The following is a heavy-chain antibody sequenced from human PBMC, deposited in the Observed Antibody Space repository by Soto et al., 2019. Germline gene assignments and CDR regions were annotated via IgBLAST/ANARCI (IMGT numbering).Heavy chain of an antibody. J-gene: IGHJ4*02. Sequence: LETLSLPCTVSGGSISSSTYYWGWIRQPPRKGLEWIGSIYYSGSTYYNPSLKSRVTISVDTFKNQLSLKLSSVTAADSVLYFCANQASRYSSGRKYDYWGQGTLVTVSS. V-gene: IGHV4-39*01. CDR2: IYYSGST. CDR1: GGSISSSTYY. CDR3: ANQASRYSSGRKYDY. D-gene: IGHD6-19*01.